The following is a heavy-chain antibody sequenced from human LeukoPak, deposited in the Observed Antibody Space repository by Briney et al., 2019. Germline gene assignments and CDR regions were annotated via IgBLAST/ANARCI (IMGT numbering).Heavy chain of an antibody. V-gene: IGHV1-2*02. Sequence: ASVKVSCKASGYTFTGYYMHWVRQAPGQGLEWMGWINPNSGGTNYAQKFQGRVTMTRDTSISTAYMELSRLRSDDTAVYYCARVVSGSGSYYFGYWGQGTLATVSS. CDR1: GYTFTGYY. J-gene: IGHJ4*02. CDR3: ARVVSGSGSYYFGY. D-gene: IGHD3-10*01. CDR2: INPNSGGT.